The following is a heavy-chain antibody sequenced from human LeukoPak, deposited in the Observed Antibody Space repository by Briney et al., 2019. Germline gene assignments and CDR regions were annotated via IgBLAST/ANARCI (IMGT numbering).Heavy chain of an antibody. CDR1: GGTFSSYA. CDR2: IIPIFGTA. J-gene: IGHJ4*02. V-gene: IGHV1-69*13. Sequence: SVKVSCKASGGTFSSYAISWVRRAPGQGLEWMGGIIPIFGTANYAQKFQGRVTITADESTSTAYMELSSLRSEDTAVYYCARVKCSGGSCYEIDYWGQGTLVTVSS. D-gene: IGHD2-15*01. CDR3: ARVKCSGGSCYEIDY.